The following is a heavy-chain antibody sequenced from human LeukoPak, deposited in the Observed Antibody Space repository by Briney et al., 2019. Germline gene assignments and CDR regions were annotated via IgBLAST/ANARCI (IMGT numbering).Heavy chain of an antibody. Sequence: GASVKVSCKASGYTFTGYYMHWVRQAPGQGLEWMGRINPNSGGTNYAQKFQGRVTMTRDTSISTAYMELSRLRSDDTAVYYCARELWFGQETPNWFDPWGQGTLVTVSS. CDR2: INPNSGGT. CDR3: ARELWFGQETPNWFDP. CDR1: GYTFTGYY. J-gene: IGHJ5*02. V-gene: IGHV1-2*06. D-gene: IGHD3-10*01.